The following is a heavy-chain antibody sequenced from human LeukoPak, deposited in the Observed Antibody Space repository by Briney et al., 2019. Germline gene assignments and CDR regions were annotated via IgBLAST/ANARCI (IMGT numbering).Heavy chain of an antibody. D-gene: IGHD2-2*01. CDR2: INPNSGGT. CDR1: GYTFTGYY. Sequence: ASVKVSCKASGYTFTGYYMHWVRQAPGQGLEWMGWINPNSGGTNYAQKFQSRVTMTRDTSISTAYMELSRLRSDDTAVYYCARISTRGRGFDYWGQGTLVTVSS. CDR3: ARISTRGRGFDY. V-gene: IGHV1-2*02. J-gene: IGHJ4*02.